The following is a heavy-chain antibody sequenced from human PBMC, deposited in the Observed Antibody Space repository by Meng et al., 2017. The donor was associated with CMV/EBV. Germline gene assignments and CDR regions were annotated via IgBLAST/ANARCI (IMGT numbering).Heavy chain of an antibody. Sequence: GGSLRLSCAASGFTFSSYAMSWVRQAPGKGLEWVSSISSSSSYIYYADSVKGRFTISRDNAKNSLYLQMNSLRAEDTAVYYCARGREWELLGWGQGTLVTVSS. D-gene: IGHD1-26*01. CDR3: ARGREWELLG. V-gene: IGHV3-21*01. CDR2: ISSSSSYI. J-gene: IGHJ4*02. CDR1: GFTFSSYA.